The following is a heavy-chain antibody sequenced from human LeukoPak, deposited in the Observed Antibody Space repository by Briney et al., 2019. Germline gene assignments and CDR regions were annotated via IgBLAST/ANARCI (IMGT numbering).Heavy chain of an antibody. V-gene: IGHV4-34*01. CDR1: GGSFSGDY. CDR3: ARTNGVGYCSSTSCYTVRNYYYYYMDV. CDR2: IKHSGST. Sequence: AKTLSLTCAVYGGSFSGDYWSWIRQPPGKGLEWIGEIKHSGSTSYNPSLKSRVTISVDTSKNQFSLKLSSVTAADTAVYYCARTNGVGYCSSTSCYTVRNYYYYYMDVWGKGTTVTVSS. J-gene: IGHJ6*03. D-gene: IGHD2-2*02.